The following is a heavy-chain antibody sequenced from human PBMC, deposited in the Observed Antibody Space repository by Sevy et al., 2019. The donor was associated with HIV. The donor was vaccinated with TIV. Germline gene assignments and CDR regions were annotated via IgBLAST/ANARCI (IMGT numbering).Heavy chain of an antibody. D-gene: IGHD6-6*01. Sequence: GGSLRLSCAASGFTFSSYGMHWVRQAPGKGLEWVAVISYDGSNKYYADSVKGRFTISRDNSKNTLYLQMNSLRAEDTAVYYCAKDFSREQLVLGYDYWGQGTLVTVSS. CDR2: ISYDGSNK. CDR3: AKDFSREQLVLGYDY. J-gene: IGHJ4*02. V-gene: IGHV3-30*18. CDR1: GFTFSSYG.